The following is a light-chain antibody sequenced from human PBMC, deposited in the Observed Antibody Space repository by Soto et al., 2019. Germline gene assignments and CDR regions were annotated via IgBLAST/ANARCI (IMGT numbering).Light chain of an antibody. CDR2: DVS. CDR3: CSYAGSYTVV. Sequence: QSALTQPRSLSGSPGQSVTISCTGTSSDVGGYNYVSWYQQHPGKAPKLMIYDVSKRPSGVPDRFSGSKSGNTASLTISGLQAEDEADYYCCSYAGSYTVVFGGGTQLTV. CDR1: SSDVGGYNY. J-gene: IGLJ2*01. V-gene: IGLV2-11*01.